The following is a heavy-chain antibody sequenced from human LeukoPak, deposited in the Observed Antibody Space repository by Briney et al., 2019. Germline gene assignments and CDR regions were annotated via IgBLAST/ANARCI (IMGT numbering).Heavy chain of an antibody. CDR2: INHSGST. V-gene: IGHV4-34*01. Sequence: SETLSLTCAVYGGSFSGYYWSWIRQPPGKGLEWIGEINHSGSTNYNPSLKSRVTISVDTSKNQFSLKLSSVTAADTAAYYCASLGHCSGGSCYSAPADYWGQGTLVTVSS. CDR3: ASLGHCSGGSCYSAPADY. CDR1: GGSFSGYY. J-gene: IGHJ4*02. D-gene: IGHD2-15*01.